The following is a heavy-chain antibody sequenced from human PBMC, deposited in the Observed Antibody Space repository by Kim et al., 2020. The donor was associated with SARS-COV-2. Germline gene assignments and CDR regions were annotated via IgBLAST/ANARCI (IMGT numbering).Heavy chain of an antibody. CDR2: IYYSGST. V-gene: IGHV4-39*01. D-gene: IGHD6-19*01. CDR1: GGSISSSSYY. CDR3: ARRQKWLGYFDY. J-gene: IGHJ4*02. Sequence: ETLSLTCTVSGGSISSSSYYWGWIRQPPGKGLEWIGSIYYSGSTYYNPSLKSRVTISVDTSKNQFSLKLSSVTAADTAVYYCARRQKWLGYFDYLVQGT.